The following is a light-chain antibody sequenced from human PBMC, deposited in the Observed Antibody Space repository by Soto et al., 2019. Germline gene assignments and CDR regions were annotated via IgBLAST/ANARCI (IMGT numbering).Light chain of an antibody. V-gene: IGLV8-61*01. CDR2: STN. CDR1: SGSVLTSYY. CDR3: ALYVGTGTVV. Sequence: QAVVSQEPSFSVSPGGTVTLTCGLTSGSVLTSYYPTWYQQTPGQAPRTLIYSTNIRSSGVPDRFSGSIRGNKATLTITGAPADDASDYYCALYVGTGTVVFGGGTKLTVL. J-gene: IGLJ2*01.